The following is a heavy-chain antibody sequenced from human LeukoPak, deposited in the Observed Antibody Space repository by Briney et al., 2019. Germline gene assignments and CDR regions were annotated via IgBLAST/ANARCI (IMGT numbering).Heavy chain of an antibody. V-gene: IGHV1-69*13. J-gene: IGHJ6*03. D-gene: IGHD1-14*01. CDR1: GGTFSSYA. CDR2: IIPIFGTA. CDR3: ARDSGINRPPGLYYYYMDV. Sequence: GASVKVSCKASGGTFSSYAISWVRQAPGQGLEWMGGIIPIFGTANYAQKFQGRVTITADESTSTAYMELSSLRSEDTAVYYCARDSGINRPPGLYYYYMDVWGKGTTVTISS.